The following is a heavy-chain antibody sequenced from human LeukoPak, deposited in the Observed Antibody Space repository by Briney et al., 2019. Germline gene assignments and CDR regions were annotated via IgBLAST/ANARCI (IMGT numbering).Heavy chain of an antibody. CDR1: GFIFSNYA. Sequence: GGSLRLSCAASGFIFSNYAMSWVRQAPGKGLEWVSSISGSGDSAYFAASVKGRFTISRDNSKNTLYLQMSSLRAEDTAVYYCAKIVVPGAIDFWGQGTLVTVSS. D-gene: IGHD2-2*01. V-gene: IGHV3-23*01. J-gene: IGHJ4*02. CDR3: AKIVVPGAIDF. CDR2: ISGSGDSA.